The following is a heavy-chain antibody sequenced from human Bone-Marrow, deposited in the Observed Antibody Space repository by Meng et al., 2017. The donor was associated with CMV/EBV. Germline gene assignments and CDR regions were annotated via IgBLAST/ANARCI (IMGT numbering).Heavy chain of an antibody. Sequence: GESLKISCAASRFSFSSYAMHWVRQAPGKGLEWVAVTSDDGSKKYYADSVKGRFTISRVNSKNTLYLQMNSLRAEDTAVYYCARGSEYSSPARPGMDVCGQGTTVTVSS. CDR3: ARGSEYSSPARPGMDV. J-gene: IGHJ6*02. CDR2: TSDDGSKK. D-gene: IGHD6-6*01. CDR1: RFSFSSYA. V-gene: IGHV3-30*04.